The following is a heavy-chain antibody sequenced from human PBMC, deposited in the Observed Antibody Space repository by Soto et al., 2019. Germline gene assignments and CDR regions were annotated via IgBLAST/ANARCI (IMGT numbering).Heavy chain of an antibody. V-gene: IGHV4-39*01. J-gene: IGHJ6*02. CDR1: GGSISSSSYY. D-gene: IGHD6-19*01. CDR2: IYYSGST. Sequence: LSLTCTVSGGSISSSSYYWGWIRQPPGKGLEWIGSIYYSGSTYYNPSLKSRVTISVDTSKNQFSLKLSSVTAADTAVYYCASQLAVAVYYYYYGMDVWGQGTTVTVSS. CDR3: ASQLAVAVYYYYYGMDV.